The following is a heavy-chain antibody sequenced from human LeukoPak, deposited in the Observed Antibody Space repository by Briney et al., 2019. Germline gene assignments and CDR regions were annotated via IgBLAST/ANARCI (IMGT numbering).Heavy chain of an antibody. CDR3: ARVSNSYNRIPKFYFDY. D-gene: IGHD2/OR15-2a*01. V-gene: IGHV4-34*01. J-gene: IGHJ4*02. CDR2: INHSGST. CDR1: GGSFSGYY. Sequence: SETLSLTCAVYGGSFSGYYWSWIRQPPGRGLEWIGEINHSGSTNYNPSLKSRVTISVDTSKNQFSLKLSSVTAADTAVYYCARVSNSYNRIPKFYFDYWGQGTLVTVSS.